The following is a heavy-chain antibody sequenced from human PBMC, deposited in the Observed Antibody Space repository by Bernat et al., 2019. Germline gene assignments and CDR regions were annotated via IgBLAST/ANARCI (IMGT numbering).Heavy chain of an antibody. Sequence: VQLVESGGGVVQPGRSLRLSCAASGFTFSGSAMHWVRQASGKGLEWVGRIRSKANSYATAYAASVKGRFTISRDDSKNTAYLQMNSLKTEDTAVYYCTSYIVVVPAANYYYGMDVWGQGTTVTVSS. CDR1: GFTFSGSA. V-gene: IGHV3-73*01. CDR3: TSYIVVVPAANYYYGMDV. D-gene: IGHD2-2*01. CDR2: IRSKANSYAT. J-gene: IGHJ6*02.